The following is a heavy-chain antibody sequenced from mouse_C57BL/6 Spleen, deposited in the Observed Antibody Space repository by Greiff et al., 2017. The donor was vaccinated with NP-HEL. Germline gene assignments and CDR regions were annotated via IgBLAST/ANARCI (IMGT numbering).Heavy chain of an antibody. Sequence: QVQLQQPGTELVKPGASVKLSCKASGYTFTSYWMHWVKQRPGQGLEWIGNINPSNGGTSYNEKFKSKATLTVDKSSSTAYMQLSSLTSEDSAVYYGARPLYGNYGAWFAYWGQGTLVTVSA. D-gene: IGHD2-1*01. V-gene: IGHV1-53*01. J-gene: IGHJ3*01. CDR1: GYTFTSYW. CDR2: INPSNGGT. CDR3: ARPLYGNYGAWFAY.